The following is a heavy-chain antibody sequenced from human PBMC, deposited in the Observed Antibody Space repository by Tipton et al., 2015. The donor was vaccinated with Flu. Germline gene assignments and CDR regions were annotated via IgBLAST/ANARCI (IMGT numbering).Heavy chain of an antibody. D-gene: IGHD5-12*01. CDR3: AGRGYSGYESVC. CDR2: IYPSGTT. V-gene: IGHV4-39*07. CDR1: SGSIRSTNYF. J-gene: IGHJ4*02. Sequence: TLSLTCTVSSGSIRSTNYFCAWIRQPPGKRLELIGSIYPSGTTYYNPSLKSRVTISVDTSTNQFSLRLTSVTAADTALYYCAGRGYSGYESVCWGQGILVTVSS.